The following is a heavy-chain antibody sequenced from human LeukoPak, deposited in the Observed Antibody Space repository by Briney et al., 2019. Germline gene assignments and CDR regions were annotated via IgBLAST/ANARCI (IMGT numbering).Heavy chain of an antibody. CDR1: GFTFSSYA. Sequence: GGSLRLSCAASGFTFSSYAIHWVRQAPGKGLEWVALTSHDGSYKYYADSVKGRFTISRDNSKNTLSLQMNSLRADDTAVYYCAKEMTTGGQDYWGQGTLVTVSS. J-gene: IGHJ4*02. V-gene: IGHV3-30*04. CDR2: TSHDGSYK. CDR3: AKEMTTGGQDY. D-gene: IGHD4-11*01.